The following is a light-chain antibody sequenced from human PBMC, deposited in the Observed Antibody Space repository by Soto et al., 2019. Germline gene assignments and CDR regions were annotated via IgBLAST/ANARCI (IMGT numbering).Light chain of an antibody. V-gene: IGLV2-18*01. J-gene: IGLJ2*01. CDR3: SLYTSSSTVA. CDR2: GVN. CDR1: SSDVGAYNR. Sequence: QSALTQPPSVSASPGQSVTIPCTATSSDVGAYNRVSWYQQYPGTPPKLMISGVNNRPSGVPDRFSGSKSGNTASLTISGLQAEDEADYYCSLYTSSSTVAFGGGTKLTVL.